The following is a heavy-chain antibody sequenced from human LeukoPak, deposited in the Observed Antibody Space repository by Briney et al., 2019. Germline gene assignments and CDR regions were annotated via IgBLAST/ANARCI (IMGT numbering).Heavy chain of an antibody. J-gene: IGHJ5*02. V-gene: IGHV1-18*04. D-gene: IGHD3-9*01. CDR3: AREKGSGDFEGWFDP. CDR1: GYTFTGYY. Sequence: AAVKVSCKASGYTFTGYYMHWVRQAPGQGLEWMGWISANNGNTNYAQKLQGRVTMTTDTSTSTAYMELRRLRSDDTAVYYCAREKGSGDFEGWFDPWGQGTLVSVSS. CDR2: ISANNGNT.